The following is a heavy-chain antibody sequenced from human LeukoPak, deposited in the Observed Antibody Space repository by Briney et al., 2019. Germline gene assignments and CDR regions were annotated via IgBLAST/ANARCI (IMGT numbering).Heavy chain of an antibody. J-gene: IGHJ6*03. CDR2: INHSGST. Sequence: PSETLSLTFAVYGGSFSGYYWSWIRQPPGKGLEWIGEINHSGSTNYNPSLKSRVTISVDTSKNQFSLKLSSVTAADTAVYYCARCMVRGNFYYMDVWGKGTTVTVSS. V-gene: IGHV4-34*01. CDR3: ARCMVRGNFYYMDV. D-gene: IGHD3-10*01. CDR1: GGSFSGYY.